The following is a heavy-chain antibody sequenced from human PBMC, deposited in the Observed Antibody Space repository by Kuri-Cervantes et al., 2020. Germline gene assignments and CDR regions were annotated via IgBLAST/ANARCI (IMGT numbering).Heavy chain of an antibody. J-gene: IGHJ6*02. V-gene: IGHV3-48*01. CDR1: GFNRLNFNAYG. CDR2: ISSSSSTT. CDR3: AKVTGYYGSGRMDV. Sequence: GGSLRLSCAVSGFNRLNFNAYGMNWVRQAPGKGLEWVSYISSSSSTTYYADSVKGRFTISRDNSKNTLYLQMNSLRAEDTAVYYCAKVTGYYGSGRMDVWGQGTTVTVSS. D-gene: IGHD3-10*01.